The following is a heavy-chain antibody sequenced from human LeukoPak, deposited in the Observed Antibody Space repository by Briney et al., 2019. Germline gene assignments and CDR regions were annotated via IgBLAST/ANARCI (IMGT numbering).Heavy chain of an antibody. CDR2: ISAYNGNT. CDR1: GGTFSSYA. Sequence: ASVKVSCKASGGTFSSYAISWVRQAPGQGLEWMGWISAYNGNTNYAQKLQGRVTMTTDTSTSTAYMELRSLRSDDTAVYYCARAIAARGYYYYGMDVWGQGTTVTVSS. D-gene: IGHD6-6*01. J-gene: IGHJ6*02. CDR3: ARAIAARGYYYYGMDV. V-gene: IGHV1-18*01.